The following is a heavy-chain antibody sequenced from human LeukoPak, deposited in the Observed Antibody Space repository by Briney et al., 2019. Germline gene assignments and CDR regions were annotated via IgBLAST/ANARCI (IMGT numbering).Heavy chain of an antibody. Sequence: ASVKVSCKASGYTFTDYYIHWVRQAPGQRFEWMGWINPKSGATHYVERFQGRVTKTTDTSISTVYMELTRLTSDDTATYYCARRGSYYDYWGQGTLVTVSS. CDR1: GYTFTDYY. V-gene: IGHV1-2*02. J-gene: IGHJ4*02. CDR3: ARRGSYYDY. D-gene: IGHD3-10*01. CDR2: INPKSGAT.